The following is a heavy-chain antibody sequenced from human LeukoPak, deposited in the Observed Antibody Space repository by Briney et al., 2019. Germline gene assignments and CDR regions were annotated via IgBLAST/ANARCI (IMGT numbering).Heavy chain of an antibody. CDR1: GGSISSYY. Sequence: SETLSLTCTVSGGSISSYYWSWIRQPPGKGLEWIGYIYYSGSTNYNPSLKSRVTISVDTSKNQFSLKLSSVTAADTAVYYCARGARGKIDYWGQGTLVTVSS. V-gene: IGHV4-59*01. D-gene: IGHD3-10*01. CDR2: IYYSGST. CDR3: ARGARGKIDY. J-gene: IGHJ4*02.